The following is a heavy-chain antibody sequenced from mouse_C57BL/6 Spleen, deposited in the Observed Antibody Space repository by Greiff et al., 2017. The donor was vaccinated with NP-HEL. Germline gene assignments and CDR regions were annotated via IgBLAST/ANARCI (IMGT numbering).Heavy chain of an antibody. D-gene: IGHD1-2*01. CDR2: ISSGSSTI. CDR1: GFTFSDYG. J-gene: IGHJ4*01. CDR3: ARSGWAMDY. Sequence: EVKVVESGGGLVKPGGSLKLSCAASGFTFSDYGMHWVRQAPEKGLEWVAYISSGSSTIYYADTVKGRFPISRDNAKNTLLLQMTSLRSEDTAMYYCARSGWAMDYWGQGTSVTVSS. V-gene: IGHV5-17*01.